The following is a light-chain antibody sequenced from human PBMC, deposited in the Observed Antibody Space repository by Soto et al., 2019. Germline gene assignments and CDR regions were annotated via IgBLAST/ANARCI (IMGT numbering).Light chain of an antibody. CDR3: QQRSNWPT. Sequence: EIVLTQSPATLSLSPGERATLSCRASQSVSSYLAWYQQKPGQAPRLLIYDASNRATGSPARFNGSGSGTDFTLTISSLEPEDFAVYCCQQRSNWPTFGQGTRLEI. J-gene: IGKJ5*01. V-gene: IGKV3-11*01. CDR2: DAS. CDR1: QSVSSY.